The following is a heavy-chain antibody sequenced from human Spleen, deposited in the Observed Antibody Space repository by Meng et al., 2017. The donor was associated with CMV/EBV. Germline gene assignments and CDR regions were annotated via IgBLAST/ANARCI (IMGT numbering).Heavy chain of an antibody. V-gene: IGHV1-2*02. D-gene: IGHD5-12*01. CDR3: ARTYDIVRYPFDI. CDR1: GYTFTGYY. CDR2: INPDSGAT. Sequence: ASVKVSCKASGYTFTGYYMHWVRQAPGQGPECMGWINPDSGATDFARKFQGRVTMTRDTSISTAYMELSRLRSDDTAMYYCARTYDIVRYPFDIWGQGTMVTVSS. J-gene: IGHJ3*02.